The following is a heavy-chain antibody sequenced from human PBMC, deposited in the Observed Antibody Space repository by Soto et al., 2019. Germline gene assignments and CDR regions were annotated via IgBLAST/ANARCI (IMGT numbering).Heavy chain of an antibody. Sequence: QVQLVESGGGLVKPGGSLRLSCAASGFTFSDYYMSWIRQAPGKGLEWVSYISSSGGYTDYADSVKGRFTISRDNAKNSLYLQMNSLRAEDTAVYYCARDLRIAAAADYWGQGTLVTVSS. V-gene: IGHV3-11*05. CDR3: ARDLRIAAAADY. CDR2: ISSSGGYT. J-gene: IGHJ4*02. CDR1: GFTFSDYY. D-gene: IGHD6-13*01.